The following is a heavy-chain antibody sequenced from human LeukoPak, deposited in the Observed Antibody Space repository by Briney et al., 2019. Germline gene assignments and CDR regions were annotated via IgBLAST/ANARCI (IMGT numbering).Heavy chain of an antibody. CDR1: GFTFSSYS. CDR3: AREEYSGYEALFDP. D-gene: IGHD5-12*01. CDR2: ISSSSSTI. V-gene: IGHV3-48*01. Sequence: GGSLRLSCAASGFTFSSYSMNWVRQAPGKGLEWVSYISSSSSTIYYADSVKGRFTISRDNAKNSLYLQMNSLRAEDTAVYYCAREEYSGYEALFDPWGQGTLVTVSS. J-gene: IGHJ5*02.